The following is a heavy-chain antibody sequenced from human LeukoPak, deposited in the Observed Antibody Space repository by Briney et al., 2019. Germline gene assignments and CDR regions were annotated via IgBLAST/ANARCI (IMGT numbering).Heavy chain of an antibody. CDR1: GFAFSAFW. CDR2: IKPDGSDS. J-gene: IGHJ4*02. Sequence: GGSLRLSCAASGFAFSAFWMSWVRQGPGKGLEWVASIKPDGSDSHHVDSVMGRFTISRDNAKNLLYLQMNSLSAEDTAVYYCARLFGGVTTFDYWGQGALVTVSS. V-gene: IGHV3-7*01. D-gene: IGHD4-17*01. CDR3: ARLFGGVTTFDY.